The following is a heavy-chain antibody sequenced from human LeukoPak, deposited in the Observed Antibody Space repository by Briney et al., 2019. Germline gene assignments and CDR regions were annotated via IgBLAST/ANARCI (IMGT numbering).Heavy chain of an antibody. CDR2: IYHSGTT. CDR1: GGSFSGYY. Sequence: PSETLSLTCAVYGGSFSGYYWSWIRQPPGKGLEWIGEIYHSGTTNFNPSLKSRVTISMDTSKNQFSLKLKSVTAADTAVYYCARGDYTNGWFVEHWGQGTLVSVSS. CDR3: ARGDYTNGWFVEH. V-gene: IGHV4-34*01. D-gene: IGHD6-19*01. J-gene: IGHJ1*01.